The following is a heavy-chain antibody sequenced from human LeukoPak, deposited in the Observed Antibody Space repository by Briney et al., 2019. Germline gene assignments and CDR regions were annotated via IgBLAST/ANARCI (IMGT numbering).Heavy chain of an antibody. CDR2: SSSSGGST. D-gene: IGHD3/OR15-3a*01. CDR3: AKDRDDFPIVNDY. Sequence: GGSLRLSCAASGFTFSSYAMSWVRQAPGKGLEWVSASSSSGGSTYYDDSVNGRFTTSTDNSTNTLYLQMHSLRAEDTAVYYCAKDRDDFPIVNDYWGQGTLVTVSS. V-gene: IGHV3-23*01. CDR1: GFTFSSYA. J-gene: IGHJ4*02.